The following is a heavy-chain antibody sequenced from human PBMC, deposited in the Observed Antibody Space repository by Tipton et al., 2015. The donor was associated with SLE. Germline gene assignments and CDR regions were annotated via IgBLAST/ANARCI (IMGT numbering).Heavy chain of an antibody. V-gene: IGHV1-2*02. CDR1: GYTFIGYY. Sequence: QVQLMQSGAEVKKPGASVKVSCKASGYTFIGYYMHWVRQAPGQGLEWMGWINPNSGGTNYAQNFQGRVTMTRDTSISTAYMELSRLRSDDTAVYYCARGIFGVVIIPVLDYWGQGTLITVSS. J-gene: IGHJ4*02. CDR3: ARGIFGVVIIPVLDY. CDR2: INPNSGGT. D-gene: IGHD3-3*01.